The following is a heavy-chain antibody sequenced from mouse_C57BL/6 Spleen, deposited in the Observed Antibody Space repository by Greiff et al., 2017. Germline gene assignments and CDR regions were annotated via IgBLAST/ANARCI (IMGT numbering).Heavy chain of an antibody. CDR3: ARTVVGSSGAMDY. D-gene: IGHD1-1*01. J-gene: IGHJ4*01. CDR1: GYPFTSYW. V-gene: IGHV1-7*01. Sequence: VQLQQSGAELAQPGASVQLSCTASGYPFTSYWMHWVTQRPGQGLEWLGYINPSSGYTKYNQKFKDKATLTADKSSSTAYMQLSSLTYEDSAVYYCARTVVGSSGAMDYWGQGTSVTVSS. CDR2: INPSSGYT.